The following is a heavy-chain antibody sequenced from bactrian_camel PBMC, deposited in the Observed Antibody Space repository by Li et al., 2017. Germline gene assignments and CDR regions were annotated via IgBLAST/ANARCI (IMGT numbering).Heavy chain of an antibody. Sequence: HVQLVESGGGSVQAGGSLRLSCAASGYTYNRNCMAWFRQAPGKEREGVARIATGSGNTYYADSVKGRFTISQDNAKNTVYLQMNSLKPEDTAMYYCAARRIGVCSTLARNADSGYWGQGTQVTVS. CDR3: AARRIGVCSTLARNADSGY. CDR1: GYTYNRNC. CDR2: IATGSGNT. J-gene: IGHJ6*01. V-gene: IGHV3S1*01. D-gene: IGHD4*01.